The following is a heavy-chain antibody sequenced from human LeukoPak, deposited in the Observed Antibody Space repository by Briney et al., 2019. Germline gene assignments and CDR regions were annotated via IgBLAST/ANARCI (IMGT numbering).Heavy chain of an antibody. J-gene: IGHJ4*02. V-gene: IGHV3-23*01. Sequence: GGSLRLSCAASGLTFSNYAMSWVRQAPGKGLEWVSAISGSGSSTYYADSVKGRFTLSRDYPKNTLYLQMNSLRAEDTAVYFCAKYSGSYYYPPNWDSWGQGTLVTVSS. CDR3: AKYSGSYYYPPNWDS. D-gene: IGHD1-26*01. CDR1: GLTFSNYA. CDR2: ISGSGSST.